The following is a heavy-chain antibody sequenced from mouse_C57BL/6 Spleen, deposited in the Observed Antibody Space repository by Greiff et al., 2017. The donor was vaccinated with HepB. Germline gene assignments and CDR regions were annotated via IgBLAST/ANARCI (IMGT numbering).Heavy chain of an antibody. Sequence: EVMLVESGAELVRPGASVKLSCTASGFNIKDDYMHWVKQRPEQGLEWIGWIDPENGDTEYASKFQGKATITADTSSNTAYLQLSSLTSEDTAVYYCTRNYGSFYYFDYWGQGTTLTVSS. CDR1: GFNIKDDY. J-gene: IGHJ2*01. V-gene: IGHV14-4*01. CDR3: TRNYGSFYYFDY. D-gene: IGHD1-1*01. CDR2: IDPENGDT.